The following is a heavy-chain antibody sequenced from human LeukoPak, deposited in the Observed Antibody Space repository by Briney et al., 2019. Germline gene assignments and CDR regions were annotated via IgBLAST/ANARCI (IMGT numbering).Heavy chain of an antibody. J-gene: IGHJ5*02. V-gene: IGHV3-53*01. CDR2: IYTDDRT. Sequence: GGSLRLSCAASWFTVSNYYMSWVRQAPGKGLEWVSDIYTDDRTYYADSVKGRFTISRDDSKNMLFLQMDSLRVEDTAVYYCARDRAAADPWGQGTLVTVSS. D-gene: IGHD6-13*01. CDR1: WFTVSNYY. CDR3: ARDRAAADP.